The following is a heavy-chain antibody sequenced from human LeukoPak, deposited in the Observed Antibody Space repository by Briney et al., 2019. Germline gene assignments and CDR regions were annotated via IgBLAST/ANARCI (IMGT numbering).Heavy chain of an antibody. J-gene: IGHJ4*02. V-gene: IGHV1-18*01. Sequence: GASVKVSCKASGGTFSSYAISWVRQAPGQGLEWMGWISAYNGNTNYAQKLQGRVTMTTDTSTSTAYMELRSLRSDDTAVYYCARYDILTMEYWGQGTLVTVSS. CDR2: ISAYNGNT. D-gene: IGHD3-9*01. CDR3: ARYDILTMEY. CDR1: GGTFSSYA.